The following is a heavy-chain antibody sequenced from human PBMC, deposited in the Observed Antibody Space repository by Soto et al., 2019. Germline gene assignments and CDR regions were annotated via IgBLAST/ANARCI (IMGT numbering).Heavy chain of an antibody. D-gene: IGHD5-12*01. J-gene: IGHJ5*02. Sequence: QVQLQESGPGLVKPSQTLSLTCTVSGGSISSGGYYWSWIRQHPGKGLEWIGYIYYSGSTHYNPSLKSRVTISVDTSKNQFSLKLSSVTAADTAVYYCAREEGGGYDHRWFDPWGQGTLVTVSS. V-gene: IGHV4-31*03. CDR1: GGSISSGGYY. CDR3: AREEGGGYDHRWFDP. CDR2: IYYSGST.